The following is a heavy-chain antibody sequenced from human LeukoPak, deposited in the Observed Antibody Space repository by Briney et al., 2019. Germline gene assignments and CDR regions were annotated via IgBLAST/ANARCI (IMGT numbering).Heavy chain of an antibody. CDR2: ISGSDST. V-gene: IGHV3-23*01. Sequence: GGSLRLSCAASGFTFSNAWMSWVRQAPGKGLEWVSAISGSDSTYYADSVKGRFTISRDNSKNTLYLQMNSLRAEDTAIYYCAKGVRFLDWWILDYWGQGSLVTVSS. D-gene: IGHD3-9*01. CDR1: GFTFSNAW. CDR3: AKGVRFLDWWILDY. J-gene: IGHJ4*02.